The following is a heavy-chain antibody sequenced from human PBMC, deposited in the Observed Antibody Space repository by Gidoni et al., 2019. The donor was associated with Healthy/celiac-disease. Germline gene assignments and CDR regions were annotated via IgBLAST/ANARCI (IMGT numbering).Heavy chain of an antibody. D-gene: IGHD2-15*01. CDR1: GGSFSGYY. Sequence: QVQLQQWGAGLLKPSETMSLTCAVYGGSFSGYYWSWIRQPPGKGLEWIGEINHSGSTNYNPSLKSRVTISVDTSKNQFSLKLSSVTAADTAVYYCAREGWSRAFDIWGQGTMVTVSS. CDR3: AREGWSRAFDI. J-gene: IGHJ3*02. CDR2: INHSGST. V-gene: IGHV4-34*01.